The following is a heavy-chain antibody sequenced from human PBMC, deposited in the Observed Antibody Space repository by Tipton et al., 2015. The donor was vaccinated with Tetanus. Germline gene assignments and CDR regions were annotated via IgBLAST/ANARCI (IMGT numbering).Heavy chain of an antibody. CDR2: ISPSGGIT. V-gene: IGHV3-11*04. Sequence: GSLRLSCAGSGFTFNDFYMSWVRQAPGKGPEFVSHISPSGGITYYADSVRGRFTISRDNAKRFLYLQMNSLRVEDTAVYYCARTSGYFRSGAYIDVWGRGTLVTVSS. CDR3: ARTSGYFRSGAYIDV. J-gene: IGHJ2*01. CDR1: GFTFNDFY. D-gene: IGHD3-10*01.